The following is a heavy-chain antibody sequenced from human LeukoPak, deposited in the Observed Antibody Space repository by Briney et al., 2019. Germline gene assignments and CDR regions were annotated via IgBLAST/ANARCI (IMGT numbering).Heavy chain of an antibody. Sequence: GGSLRLSCAASGFTFSRYSMNWVRQAPGKGLEWVAKIKKDGSEKDYVDSVKGRFTISRDNAKGSLYLQLNSLRAEDTAVYYCARGFQRGDSPVWGQGTLVTVSS. V-gene: IGHV3-7*01. D-gene: IGHD2-21*02. CDR2: IKKDGSEK. J-gene: IGHJ4*02. CDR3: ARGFQRGDSPV. CDR1: GFTFSRYS.